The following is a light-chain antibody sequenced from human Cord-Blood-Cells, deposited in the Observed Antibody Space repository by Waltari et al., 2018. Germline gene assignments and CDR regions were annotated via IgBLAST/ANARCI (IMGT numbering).Light chain of an antibody. Sequence: QSALTQPASVSGSPGQSITISCTGTSSDVGRYNLLSWYQQHPGKAPKLMIYEGSKRPSGVSNRFSGSKSGNTASLTISGLQAEDEADYYCCSYAGSSNWVFGGGTKLTVL. CDR3: CSYAGSSNWV. CDR2: EGS. J-gene: IGLJ3*02. V-gene: IGLV2-23*01. CDR1: SSDVGRYNL.